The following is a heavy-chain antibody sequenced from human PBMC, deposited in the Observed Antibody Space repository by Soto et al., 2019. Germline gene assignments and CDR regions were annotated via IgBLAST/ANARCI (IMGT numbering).Heavy chain of an antibody. CDR2: IYYSGRT. Sequence: TLSLTCTVSGDSISSYYWAWIRQPPGKGLEYIGYIYYSGRTYYNPSLKSRVTISVDTSKNQFSLKLSSVTAADTAVYYCARGHLGITTTGTWYDFDYWGQGTLVTVYS. CDR3: ARGHLGITTTGTWYDFDY. CDR1: GDSISSYY. J-gene: IGHJ4*02. D-gene: IGHD3-9*01. V-gene: IGHV4-59*01.